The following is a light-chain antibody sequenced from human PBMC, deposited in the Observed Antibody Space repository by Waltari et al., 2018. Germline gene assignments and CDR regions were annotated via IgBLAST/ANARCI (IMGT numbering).Light chain of an antibody. CDR3: SSYAGSNHYV. Sequence: QSALTQPPSASGSPGQSVTISCTATSRDGGGYNYVSWYQQHPGKAPKVMIYEVSKRPSGVPERFSGSKSGTTASLTVSGLQAEDEADYYCSSYAGSNHYVFGTGTKVTVL. CDR2: EVS. J-gene: IGLJ1*01. CDR1: SRDGGGYNY. V-gene: IGLV2-8*01.